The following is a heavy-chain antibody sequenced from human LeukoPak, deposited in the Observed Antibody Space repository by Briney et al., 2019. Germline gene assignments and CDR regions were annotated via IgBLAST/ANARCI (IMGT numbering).Heavy chain of an antibody. CDR3: AREVKGLMAVAGTFDY. Sequence: PGGSLRLSCAASGFTFSSYAMHWVRQAPGKGLEWVAVISYDGSNKYYADSVKGRFTISRDNSKNTLYLQMNGLRAEDTAVYYCAREVKGLMAVAGTFDYWGQGTLVTVSS. D-gene: IGHD6-19*01. V-gene: IGHV3-30-3*01. J-gene: IGHJ4*02. CDR1: GFTFSSYA. CDR2: ISYDGSNK.